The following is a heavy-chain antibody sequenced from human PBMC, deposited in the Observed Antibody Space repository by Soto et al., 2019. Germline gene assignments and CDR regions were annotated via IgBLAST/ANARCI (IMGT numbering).Heavy chain of an antibody. CDR3: AGGGSNNSSWQLDY. V-gene: IGHV4-39*01. CDR2: IYYSGST. Sequence: SETLSLTCAVSGGSISSSSYYWGWIRQPPGKGLEWIGSIYYSGSTYYNPSLKSRVTISVDTSKNQFSLKLNSLTAADTAVYYCAGGGSNNSSWQLDYWGLGTLVTVSS. D-gene: IGHD2-2*01. CDR1: GGSISSSSYY. J-gene: IGHJ4*02.